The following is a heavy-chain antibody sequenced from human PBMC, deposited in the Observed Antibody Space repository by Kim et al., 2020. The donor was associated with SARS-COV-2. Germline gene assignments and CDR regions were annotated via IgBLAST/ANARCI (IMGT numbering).Heavy chain of an antibody. CDR1: GFTFATYP. D-gene: IGHD6-19*01. CDR3: AKGSGAVAGRMV. V-gene: IGHV3-23*01. J-gene: IGHJ4*02. Sequence: GGSLRLSCAASGFTFATYPLTWVRQAPGKGLDWVSGFSGSGLPPYYADSVKGRFTISRDNSKNTLFLQMNSLRGEDTAVYYCAKGSGAVAGRMVWGQGTLVTVSS. CDR2: FSGSGLPP.